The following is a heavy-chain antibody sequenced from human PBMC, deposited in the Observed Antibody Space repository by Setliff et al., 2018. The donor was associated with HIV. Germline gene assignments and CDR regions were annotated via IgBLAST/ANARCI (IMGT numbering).Heavy chain of an antibody. J-gene: IGHJ5*02. V-gene: IGHV4-61*01. CDR2: IYYSGST. CDR1: GVSISSGTYY. CDR3: AGCITGTTHWFDP. D-gene: IGHD1-20*01. Sequence: SETLFLTCTVSGVSISSGTYYWSWIRQPPGKRLEWIGYIYYSGSTNYNPSLKSRVTISVDTSKNQFSLKLSSVTAADTAVYYCAGCITGTTHWFDPWGQGTLVTVSS.